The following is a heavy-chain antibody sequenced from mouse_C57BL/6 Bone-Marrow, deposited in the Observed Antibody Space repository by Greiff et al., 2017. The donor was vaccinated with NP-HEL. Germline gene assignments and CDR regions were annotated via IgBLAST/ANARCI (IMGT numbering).Heavy chain of an antibody. CDR3: ARRDGSYAMDY. Sequence: VQLQQSGAELARPGASVKLSCKASGYTFTSYGISWVKQRTGQGLEWIGEIYPRSGNTYYNEKFKGKATLTADKSSSTAYMELRSLPSEDSAVYFCARRDGSYAMDYWGQGTSVTVSS. CDR1: GYTFTSYG. D-gene: IGHD2-3*01. CDR2: IYPRSGNT. J-gene: IGHJ4*01. V-gene: IGHV1-81*01.